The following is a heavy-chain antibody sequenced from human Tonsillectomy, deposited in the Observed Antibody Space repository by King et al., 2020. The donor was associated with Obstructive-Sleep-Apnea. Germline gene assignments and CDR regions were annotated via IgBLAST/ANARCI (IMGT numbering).Heavy chain of an antibody. D-gene: IGHD3-9*01. V-gene: IGHV4-59*08. CDR1: GGSISSYY. CDR2: IYYSGST. Sequence: VQLQESGPGLVKPSETLSLTCTVSGGSISSYYWSWIRQPPGKGLDWIGYIYYSGSTNYNPSLKSRVTISVDTSKNQFSLKLCSVTAADTAVYYCARLATYYDILTGFYYYYGMDVWGQGTTVTVSS. CDR3: ARLATYYDILTGFYYYYGMDV. J-gene: IGHJ6*02.